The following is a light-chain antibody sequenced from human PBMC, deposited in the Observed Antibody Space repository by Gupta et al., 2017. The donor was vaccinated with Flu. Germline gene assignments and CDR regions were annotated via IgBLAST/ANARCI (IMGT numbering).Light chain of an antibody. V-gene: IGLV1-44*01. CDR3: AAWDDSLTALSADGSLTGLWV. J-gene: IGLJ3*02. CDR2: NAN. Sequence: WYQHLPGTAPRLLIYNANQRPSGVPDRFSGSKSGTSASLAIGGLQSEDEADYYCAAWDDSLTALSADGSLTGLWVFGGGTKLSVL.